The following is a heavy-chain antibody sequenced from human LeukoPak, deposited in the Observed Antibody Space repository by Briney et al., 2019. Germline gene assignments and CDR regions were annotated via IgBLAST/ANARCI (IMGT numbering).Heavy chain of an antibody. CDR2: IYYSGST. J-gene: IGHJ4*02. V-gene: IGHV4-34*09. CDR3: ARSYSSSSLDFDY. D-gene: IGHD6-6*01. Sequence: SETLSLTCAVYGGSFSGYYWSWIRQPPGKGLEWIGYIYYSGSTYYNPSLKSRVTISLDTSKNQFSLNLSSVTAADTAVYYCARSYSSSSLDFDYWGQGTLVTVSS. CDR1: GGSFSGYY.